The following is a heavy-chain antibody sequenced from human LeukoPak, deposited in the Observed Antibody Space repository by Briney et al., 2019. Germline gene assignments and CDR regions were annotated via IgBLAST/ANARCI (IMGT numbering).Heavy chain of an antibody. D-gene: IGHD2-2*01. J-gene: IGHJ3*02. Sequence: SETLSLTCAVYGGSFSGYYWSWIPQPPGKGLEWIGEINHSGSTNYNPSLKSRVTISVDTSKNQFSLKLSSVTAADTAVYYCAVPAATNHNNAFDIWGQGTMVTVSS. CDR3: AVPAATNHNNAFDI. V-gene: IGHV4-34*01. CDR1: GGSFSGYY. CDR2: INHSGST.